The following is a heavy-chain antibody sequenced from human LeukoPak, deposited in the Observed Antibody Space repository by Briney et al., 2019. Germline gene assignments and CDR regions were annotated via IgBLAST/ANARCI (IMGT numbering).Heavy chain of an antibody. D-gene: IGHD2/OR15-2a*01. Sequence: GGTLRLSCAASGFTFSDYYMSWIRQAPGKGLEWVSYISSSGSTIYYAASVKGRFTISRDNAKILLYLQMTSLRAECTAVYCCARDRWVLWPWGQGTLLTLPS. V-gene: IGHV3-11*04. CDR3: ARDRWVLWP. CDR1: GFTFSDYY. J-gene: IGHJ5*02. CDR2: ISSSGSTI.